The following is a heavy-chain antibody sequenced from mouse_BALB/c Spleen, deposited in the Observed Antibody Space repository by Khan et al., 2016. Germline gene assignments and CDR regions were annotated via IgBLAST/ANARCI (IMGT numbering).Heavy chain of an antibody. V-gene: IGHV14-4*02. J-gene: IGHJ4*01. Sequence: EVQLQESGAELVRLGASVKLSCTASGFNIKDYYMHWVKQRPEQGLEWIGWIDPENGDTEYAPKFQGKATMTVDTSSNTAYLQLSSLTSEDTAVYYCIAGDDNAMDYWGQGTSVTVSS. CDR3: IAGDDNAMDY. CDR1: GFNIKDYY. CDR2: IDPENGDT.